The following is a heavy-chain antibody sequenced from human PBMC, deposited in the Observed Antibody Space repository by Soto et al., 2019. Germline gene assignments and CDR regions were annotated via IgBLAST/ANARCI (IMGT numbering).Heavy chain of an antibody. D-gene: IGHD2-21*02. V-gene: IGHV1-18*01. CDR1: GYTFTSYG. J-gene: IGHJ3*02. CDR3: AKGDSDAFDI. CDR2: ISAYNGNT. Sequence: GASVTVSCQASGYTFTSYGISLVRQAPGQGLEWMGWISAYNGNTNYAQKLQGRVTMTTDTSTSTAYMELRSLRSDDTAVYYCAKGDSDAFDIWGQGTMVTVSS.